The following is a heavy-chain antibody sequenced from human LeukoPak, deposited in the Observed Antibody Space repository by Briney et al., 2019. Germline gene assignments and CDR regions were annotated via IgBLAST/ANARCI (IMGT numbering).Heavy chain of an antibody. CDR1: GGSITTTNW. CDR2: VHLNGAT. Sequence: SETLSLTCAVSGGSITTTNWWSWGRQPPGKGLEWIGGVHLNGATNYNPSLGSRFSMSIDKSNNTLSLEVTSVTAADTAMYYCTRESGAFSPFGFWGQGTLVTVSS. J-gene: IGHJ4*02. D-gene: IGHD1-26*01. V-gene: IGHV4-4*02. CDR3: TRESGAFSPFGF.